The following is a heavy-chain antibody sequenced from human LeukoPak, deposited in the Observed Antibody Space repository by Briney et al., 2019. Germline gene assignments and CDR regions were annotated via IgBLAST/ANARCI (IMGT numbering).Heavy chain of an antibody. D-gene: IGHD2-2*01. CDR3: ARDRYCSSTSCLGWFDP. Sequence: ASVKVSCKASGYTFTSYYMHWVRQAPGQGLEWMGIIDPSGGSTSYAQKFQGRVTMTRDMSTSTVYMELSSLRSEDTAVYYCARDRYCSSTSCLGWFDPWGQGTLVTVSS. V-gene: IGHV1-46*01. CDR2: IDPSGGST. J-gene: IGHJ5*02. CDR1: GYTFTSYY.